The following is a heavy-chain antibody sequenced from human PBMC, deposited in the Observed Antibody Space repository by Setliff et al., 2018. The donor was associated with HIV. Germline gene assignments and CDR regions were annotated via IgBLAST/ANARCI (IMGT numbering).Heavy chain of an antibody. CDR3: ATDPGYSSTWYSESFQH. V-gene: IGHV1-24*01. J-gene: IGHJ1*01. CDR1: GYTLTELS. Sequence: ASVKVSCKISGYTLTELSIHWVRQAPGKGLEWMANFDPEDGETFYAQKFQGRLTMTEDTSTDTAYMELSSLRSDDTAMYYCATDPGYSSTWYSESFQHWGQGTVVIVSS. D-gene: IGHD6-13*01. CDR2: FDPEDGET.